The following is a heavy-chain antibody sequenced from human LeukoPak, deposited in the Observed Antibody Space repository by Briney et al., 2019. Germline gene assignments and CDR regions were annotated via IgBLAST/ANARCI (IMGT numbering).Heavy chain of an antibody. D-gene: IGHD3-9*01. J-gene: IGHJ4*02. V-gene: IGHV1-69*05. CDR1: GYTFTGYY. Sequence: SVKVSCKASGYTFTGYYMHWVRQAPGQGLEWMGGIIPIFGTANYAQKFQGRVTITTDESTSTAYMELSSLRSEDTAVYYCARGVRYFDWLLRPWGQGTLVTVSS. CDR3: ARGVRYFDWLLRP. CDR2: IIPIFGTA.